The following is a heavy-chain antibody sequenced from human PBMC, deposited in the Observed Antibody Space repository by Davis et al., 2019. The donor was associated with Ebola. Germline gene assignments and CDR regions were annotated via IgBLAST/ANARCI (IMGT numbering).Heavy chain of an antibody. V-gene: IGHV3-30*18. CDR1: GFTFSSYG. Sequence: PGGSLRLSCAASGFTFSSYGMHWVRQAPGKGLEWVAVISYDGSNKYHADSVKGRFTISRDNSKNTLYLQMNSLRAEDTAVYYCAKGSNLAARRPSDYYYYMDVWGKGTTVTVSS. CDR2: ISYDGSNK. J-gene: IGHJ6*03. CDR3: AKGSNLAARRPSDYYYYMDV. D-gene: IGHD6-6*01.